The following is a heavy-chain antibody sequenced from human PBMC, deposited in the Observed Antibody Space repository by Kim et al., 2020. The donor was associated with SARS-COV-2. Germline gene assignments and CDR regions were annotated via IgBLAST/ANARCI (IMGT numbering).Heavy chain of an antibody. J-gene: IGHJ5*02. D-gene: IGHD2-15*01. CDR3: ARGGVLLPPCP. CDR1: GVSVSGGSYY. Sequence: SETLSLTCTVSGVSVSGGSYYYTWIRQSPGKGLEWIGYIYYTGSTKYSPSLKSRVTISVDKSKNQFSLKLRSVTAADSAVYYCARGGVLLPPCPWGQGTLVTVSS. CDR2: IYYTGST. V-gene: IGHV4-61*01.